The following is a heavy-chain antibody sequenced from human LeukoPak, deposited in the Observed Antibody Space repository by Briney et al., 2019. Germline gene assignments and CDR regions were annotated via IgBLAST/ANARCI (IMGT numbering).Heavy chain of an antibody. CDR2: IYYSGST. D-gene: IGHD4-17*01. J-gene: IGHJ4*02. CDR3: ATSTVTTFWGAYYFDY. V-gene: IGHV4-59*01. Sequence: PSETLSLTCTVSGGSISSYYWGWIRQPPGQGLEWIGYIYYSGSTNYNPSLKSRVTISVDTSKNQFSLKLSSVTAADTAVYYCATSTVTTFWGAYYFDYWGQGTLVTVSS. CDR1: GGSISSYY.